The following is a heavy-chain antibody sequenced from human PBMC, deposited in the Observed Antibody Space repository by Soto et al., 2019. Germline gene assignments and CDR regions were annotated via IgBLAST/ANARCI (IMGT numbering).Heavy chain of an antibody. D-gene: IGHD2-8*02. CDR3: ARSGYFDY. CDR1: GFTFSTYS. V-gene: IGHV3-48*01. CDR2: ISSTGNTI. J-gene: IGHJ4*02. Sequence: LRLSCAASGFTFSTYSMNWVRQAPGKGLEWVSYISSTGNTIYYPDSVKGRFTISRDTAKKSLYLQMNSLRAEDTAVYYCARSGYFDYWGQGTLVTVSS.